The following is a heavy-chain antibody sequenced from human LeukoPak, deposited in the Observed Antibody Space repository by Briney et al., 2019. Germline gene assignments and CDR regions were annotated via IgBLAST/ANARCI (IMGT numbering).Heavy chain of an antibody. Sequence: SETLSPTCAVDGGSFSGYYCSWIRHPPGKGLEWIGEINHSGSTNYNPSLKSRVTISVDTSKNQFSLKLSSVTAADTAVYYCARGLRYFDWLLSWFDPWGQGTLVTVSS. J-gene: IGHJ5*02. V-gene: IGHV4-34*01. CDR1: GGSFSGYY. CDR2: INHSGST. CDR3: ARGLRYFDWLLSWFDP. D-gene: IGHD3-9*01.